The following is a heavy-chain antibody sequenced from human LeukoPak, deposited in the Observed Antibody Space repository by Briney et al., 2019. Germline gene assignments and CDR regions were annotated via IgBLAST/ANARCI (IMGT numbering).Heavy chain of an antibody. D-gene: IGHD6-13*01. CDR1: GGTFSTYA. CDR2: IIPIFGTA. Sequence: ASVKVSSTASGGTFSTYAISWVRQAPGQGLEWMGGIIPIFGTANYAQEFQGRVTITADESTSTAYMELSSLRSEDTAVYYCARVWYPPPAAGPLDYWGQGTLVTVSS. CDR3: ARVWYPPPAAGPLDY. V-gene: IGHV1-69*13. J-gene: IGHJ4*02.